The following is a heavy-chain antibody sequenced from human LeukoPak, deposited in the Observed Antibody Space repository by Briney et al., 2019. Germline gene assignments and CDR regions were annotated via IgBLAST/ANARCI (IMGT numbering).Heavy chain of an antibody. Sequence: PSETLSLTCTVSGGSISSGGYYWSWIRQHPGKGLEWIGYIYYSGSTYYNPSLKSRVTISVDTSKNQFSLKLSSVTAADTAVYCCARLLDWGHNAFDIWGQGTMVTVSS. J-gene: IGHJ3*02. D-gene: IGHD3-16*01. CDR1: GGSISSGGYY. V-gene: IGHV4-31*03. CDR3: ARLLDWGHNAFDI. CDR2: IYYSGST.